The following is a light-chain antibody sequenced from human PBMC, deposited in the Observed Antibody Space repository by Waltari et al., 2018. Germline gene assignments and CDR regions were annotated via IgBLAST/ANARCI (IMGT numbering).Light chain of an antibody. J-gene: IGLJ2*01. CDR3: AAWDDSLNGIV. Sequence: QSVLTQPPSASGTPGQRVAISCSGSFSNIESNTVNWYQQLPGTAPKLLIYSDTQRPSGVPDRFSGSNSGTSASLAISGLQSEDEADYYCAAWDDSLNGIVFGGGTKLTVL. CDR2: SDT. V-gene: IGLV1-44*01. CDR1: FSNIESNT.